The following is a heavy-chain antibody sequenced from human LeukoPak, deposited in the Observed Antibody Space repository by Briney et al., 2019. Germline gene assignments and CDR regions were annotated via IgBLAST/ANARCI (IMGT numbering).Heavy chain of an antibody. D-gene: IGHD3-3*01. J-gene: IGHJ2*01. Sequence: GGSLRLSCAASGLTLSNYWMHWVSQAPGKGLVWVSRMNNDGSGTTYADSVRGRFTISRDNAKNTLYLQMNSLRVEDTAVYFCAREIMESREWYFDLWGRGTLVTVAS. V-gene: IGHV3-74*01. CDR3: AREIMESREWYFDL. CDR1: GLTLSNYW. CDR2: MNNDGSGT.